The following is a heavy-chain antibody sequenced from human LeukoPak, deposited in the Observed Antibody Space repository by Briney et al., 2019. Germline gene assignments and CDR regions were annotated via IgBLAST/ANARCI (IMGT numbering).Heavy chain of an antibody. Sequence: SGTVSLTCTVSGGSISSYYWNWIRQPPGKGLEWIGYIYYSGTTNYNPSLKSRVTISVDTSKNKFSLNLNSVTAADTAVYYCAREYEAWFDPWGQGTLVTVSS. CDR1: GGSISSYY. CDR3: AREYEAWFDP. CDR2: IYYSGTT. J-gene: IGHJ5*02. V-gene: IGHV4-59*01. D-gene: IGHD2-8*01.